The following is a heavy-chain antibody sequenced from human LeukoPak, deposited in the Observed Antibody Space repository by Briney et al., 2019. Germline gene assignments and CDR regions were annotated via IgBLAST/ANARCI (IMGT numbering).Heavy chain of an antibody. CDR3: ARAGLWDYSDSSGYHNGAFDI. J-gene: IGHJ3*02. V-gene: IGHV1-46*01. CDR1: GYTLTSYY. D-gene: IGHD3-22*01. Sequence: ASVKVSCKASGYTLTSYYIHWVRQAPGQGLEWMGIINPSGGSTSYAQKFQGRVTMTRDTSTSTVYMELSSLRSDDTAVYYCARAGLWDYSDSSGYHNGAFDIWGQGTMVTVSS. CDR2: INPSGGST.